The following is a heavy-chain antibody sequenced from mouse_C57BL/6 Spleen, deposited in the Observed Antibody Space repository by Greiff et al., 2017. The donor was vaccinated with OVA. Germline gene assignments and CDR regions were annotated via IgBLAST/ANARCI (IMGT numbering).Heavy chain of an antibody. CDR3: ARESYYGSSPYFDY. D-gene: IGHD1-1*01. J-gene: IGHJ2*01. CDR2: IYPSDSET. V-gene: IGHV1-61*01. CDR1: GYTFTSYW. Sequence: VQLQQPGAELVRPGSSVKLSCKASGYTFTSYWMDWVKQRPGQGLEWIGNIYPSDSETHYNQKFKDKATLTVDKSSSTAYMQLSSLTSEDSAVYYCARESYYGSSPYFDYWGQGTTLTVSP.